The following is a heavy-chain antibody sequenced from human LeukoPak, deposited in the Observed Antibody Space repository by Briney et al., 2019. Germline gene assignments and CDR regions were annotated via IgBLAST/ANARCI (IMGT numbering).Heavy chain of an antibody. D-gene: IGHD3-10*01. J-gene: IGHJ6*04. CDR2: ISYDGCNK. V-gene: IGHV3-30*18. CDR3: AKDVRYGSGFVYYGMDV. Sequence: GGSLRLSCAASGFTFSSYGMHWVRQAPGKGLEWVAVISYDGCNKYYADSVKGRFTISRDNSKNTLYLQMNSLRAEDTAVYYCAKDVRYGSGFVYYGMDVWGKGTTVTVSS. CDR1: GFTFSSYG.